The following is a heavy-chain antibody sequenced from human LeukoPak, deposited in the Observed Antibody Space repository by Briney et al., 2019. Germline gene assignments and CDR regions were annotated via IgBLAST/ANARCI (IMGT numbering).Heavy chain of an antibody. J-gene: IGHJ4*02. V-gene: IGHV3-23*01. CDR3: AKDYMGSSWITSFDQ. CDR1: GFTFSSYA. CDR2: ISASGGFT. Sequence: GGSLRLSCAASGFTFSSYAMSWVRQAPGQGLEWVSGISASGGFTFYADSVKGRITISRDNSKNTLYLQMNSLRAEDTAVYYCAKDYMGSSWITSFDQWGQGTLVSVS. D-gene: IGHD3-16*01.